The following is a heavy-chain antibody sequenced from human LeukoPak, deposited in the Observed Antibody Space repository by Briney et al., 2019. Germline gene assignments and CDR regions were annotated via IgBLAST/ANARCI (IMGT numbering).Heavy chain of an antibody. CDR3: ASFVRTGLPYYFDY. CDR2: IYPGDSDT. Sequence: SPGGSLRLSCKGSGYSFTNYWIGWVRQMPGKGLEWMGIIYPGDSDTRYSPSFQGQVTISADKSISTAYLQWSSLKASDTAMYYCASFVRTGLPYYFDYWGQGALVTVSS. V-gene: IGHV5-51*01. J-gene: IGHJ4*02. CDR1: GYSFTNYW. D-gene: IGHD3/OR15-3a*01.